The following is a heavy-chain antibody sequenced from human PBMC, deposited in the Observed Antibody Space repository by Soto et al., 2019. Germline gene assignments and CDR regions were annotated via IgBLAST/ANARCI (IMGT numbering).Heavy chain of an antibody. V-gene: IGHV4-39*07. D-gene: IGHD2-2*01. CDR2: VYHSGST. CDR1: GGSISSISSY. Sequence: PSETLSLTCTVSGGSISSISSYWGWIRQPPGKGLEWIGNVYHSGSTYNNPSLKSRVTISIDTSKNQFSLKLSSVTAADTAVYYCARVPDYWGQGILVTVSS. J-gene: IGHJ4*02. CDR3: ARVPDY.